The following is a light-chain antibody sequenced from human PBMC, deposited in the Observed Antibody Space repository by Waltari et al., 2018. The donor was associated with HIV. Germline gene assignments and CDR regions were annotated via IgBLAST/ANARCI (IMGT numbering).Light chain of an antibody. J-gene: IGLJ1*01. CDR1: SRDVGGYNY. CDR3: SSYAASLFV. CDR2: EVS. Sequence: SALTQPPSASGSPGQSVTISCTGTSRDVGGYNYVSWYQQHPGKAPKLIIYEVSKRPSGVPDRFSGSKSGNTASLTVSGLQAEDEADYYCSSYAASLFVFGTGTKVTVL. V-gene: IGLV2-8*01.